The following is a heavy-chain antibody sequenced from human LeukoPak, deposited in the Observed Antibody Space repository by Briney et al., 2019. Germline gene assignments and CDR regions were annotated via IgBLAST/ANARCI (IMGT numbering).Heavy chain of an antibody. CDR1: GLSFSMYA. CDR2: ISYDGSNK. CDR3: ARDRDYYYGSGSYYLGPSHY. V-gene: IGHV3-30*04. D-gene: IGHD3-10*01. Sequence: PGGSLRLSSAASGLSFSMYAMYWVRPAPGKGLEWDAVISYDGSNKYYGDSVKGRFTISRDNSKNTLYLQMNSLRAEDTALYYCARDRDYYYGSGSYYLGPSHYWGQGTLVTVSS. J-gene: IGHJ4*02.